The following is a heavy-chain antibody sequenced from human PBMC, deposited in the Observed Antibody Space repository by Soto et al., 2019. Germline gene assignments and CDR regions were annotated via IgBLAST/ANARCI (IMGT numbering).Heavy chain of an antibody. CDR1: GGSISSGGYS. D-gene: IGHD2-15*01. CDR3: ARELVGGSRRVDY. J-gene: IGHJ4*02. CDR2: IYHSGST. V-gene: IGHV4-30-2*01. Sequence: SETLSLTCAVSGGSISSGGYSWSWIRQPPGKGLEWIGYIYHSGSTYYNPSLKSRVTISVDTSKNQFSLKLSSVTAADTAVYYCARELVGGSRRVDYWGQGTLVTVSS.